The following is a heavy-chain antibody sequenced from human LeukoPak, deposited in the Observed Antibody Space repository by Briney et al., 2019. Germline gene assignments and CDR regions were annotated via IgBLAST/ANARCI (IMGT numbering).Heavy chain of an antibody. Sequence: GGSLRLSCAASGFTVSSNYMSWVRQAPGKGLEWVSVIYSGGSTYYADSVKGRFTISRDNSKNTLYLQMNSLRAEDTAVYYCARGAKYCSSTSCVSYYDYWGQGTLVTVSS. CDR3: ARGAKYCSSTSCVSYYDY. D-gene: IGHD2-2*01. V-gene: IGHV3-53*01. J-gene: IGHJ4*02. CDR1: GFTVSSNY. CDR2: IYSGGST.